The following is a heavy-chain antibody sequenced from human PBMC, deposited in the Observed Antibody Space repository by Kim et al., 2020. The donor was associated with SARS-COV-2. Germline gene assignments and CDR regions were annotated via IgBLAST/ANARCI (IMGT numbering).Heavy chain of an antibody. D-gene: IGHD5-12*01. J-gene: IGHJ4*02. CDR2: ISSSSSYT. V-gene: IGHV3-11*06. CDR3: ARDDGGYSGYDDY. CDR1: GFTFSDYY. Sequence: GGSLRLSCAASGFTFSDYYMSWIRQAPGKGLEWVSYISSSSSYTNYADSVKGRFTISRDNAKNSLYLQMNSLRAEDTAVYYCARDDGGYSGYDDYWGQGRVVTVSS.